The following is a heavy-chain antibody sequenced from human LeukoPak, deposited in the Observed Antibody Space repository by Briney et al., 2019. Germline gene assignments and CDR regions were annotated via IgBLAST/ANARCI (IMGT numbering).Heavy chain of an antibody. D-gene: IGHD4-11*01. J-gene: IGHJ5*02. CDR1: GGSISSYY. CDR3: ARGGIYSKGHNWFDP. CDR2: IYYSGST. V-gene: IGHV4-59*01. Sequence: SETLSLTCTVSGGSISSYYWSWIRQPPGKGLEWIGYIYYSGSTNYNPSLKSRVTRSVDTSKNQFSLKLSSVTAADTAVYYCARGGIYSKGHNWFDPWGQGTLVTVSS.